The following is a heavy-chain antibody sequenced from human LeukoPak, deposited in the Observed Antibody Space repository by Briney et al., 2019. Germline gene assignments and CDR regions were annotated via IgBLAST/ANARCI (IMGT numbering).Heavy chain of an antibody. CDR1: GYTFTGYY. CDR2: INPNSGGT. V-gene: IGHV1-2*02. J-gene: IGHJ6*03. Sequence: ASVKVSCKASGYTFTGYYMHWVRQAPGQGLEWMGWINPNSGGTNYAQKFQGRVTMTRDTSISTAYMELSRLRSEDTAVYYCARDAPGDVVVVAATAYYYYYMDVWGKGTTVTISS. D-gene: IGHD2-15*01. CDR3: ARDAPGDVVVVAATAYYYYYMDV.